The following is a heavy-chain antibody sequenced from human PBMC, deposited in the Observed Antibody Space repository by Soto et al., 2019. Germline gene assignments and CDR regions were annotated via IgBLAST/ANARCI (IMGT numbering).Heavy chain of an antibody. CDR3: AKLLAAADKRFY. V-gene: IGHV3-30*18. CDR2: ISYDGSNK. CDR1: GFTFSSYG. Sequence: GGSLRLSCAASGFTFSSYGMHWVRQAPGKGLEWVAVISYDGSNKYYADSVKGRFTISRDNSKNTLYLQMNSLRAEDTAVYYCAKLLAAADKRFYWGQGTLVTVSS. D-gene: IGHD6-13*01. J-gene: IGHJ4*02.